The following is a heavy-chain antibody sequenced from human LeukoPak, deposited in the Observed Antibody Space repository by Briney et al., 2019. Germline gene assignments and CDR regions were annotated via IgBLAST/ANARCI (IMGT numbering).Heavy chain of an antibody. D-gene: IGHD6-13*01. Sequence: GGSLRLSCAASGFTFSSYAMSWARQAPGKGLEWVSAISGSGGSTYYADSVKGRFTISRDNSKNTLYLQMNSLRAEDTAVYYCAKDRRGYSSSWYKGYYFDYWGQGTLVTVSS. CDR1: GFTFSSYA. CDR2: ISGSGGST. CDR3: AKDRRGYSSSWYKGYYFDY. V-gene: IGHV3-23*01. J-gene: IGHJ4*02.